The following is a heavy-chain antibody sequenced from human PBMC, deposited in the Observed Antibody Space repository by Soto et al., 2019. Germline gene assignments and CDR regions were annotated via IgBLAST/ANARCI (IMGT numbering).Heavy chain of an antibody. D-gene: IGHD2-15*01. Sequence: HGESLKLSCKGSGYSFPSQWIAWVRQMPGKGLEWMGIIFPADSDTKYSPSFQGQVTISADKSISTAYLQWSSLKASDTAMYYCASSVVVPSTMNYFDYWGQGSLVTVSS. CDR2: IFPADSDT. CDR3: ASSVVVPSTMNYFDY. V-gene: IGHV5-51*01. J-gene: IGHJ4*02. CDR1: GYSFPSQW.